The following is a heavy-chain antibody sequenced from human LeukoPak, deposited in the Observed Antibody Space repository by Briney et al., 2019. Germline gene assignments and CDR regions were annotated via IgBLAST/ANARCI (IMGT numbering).Heavy chain of an antibody. CDR1: GGSISSSSYY. CDR2: IYYSGST. CDR3: ARDISSGWVGYYYMDV. D-gene: IGHD6-19*01. Sequence: PSQTLSLTCTVSGGSISSSSYYWGWIRQPPGKGLEWIGSIYYSGSTYYNPSLKSRVTISVDTSKNQFSLKLSSVTAADTAVYYCARDISSGWVGYYYMDVWGKGTTVTISS. J-gene: IGHJ6*03. V-gene: IGHV4-39*07.